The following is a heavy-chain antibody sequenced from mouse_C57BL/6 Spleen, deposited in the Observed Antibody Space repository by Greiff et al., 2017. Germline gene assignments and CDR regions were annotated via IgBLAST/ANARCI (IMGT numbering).Heavy chain of an antibody. J-gene: IGHJ4*01. CDR2: IRSGSNNNAT. Sequence: EVKLMESGGGLVQPKGSLKLSCAASGFSFNTYAMNWVRQAPGKGLEWVARIRSGSNNNATYYADSVKDRFTISGDDSESMLYLQMNNLKAEVTAMYYCVRQGSYYYVSAYAMDYWGQGTSVTASS. CDR1: GFSFNTYA. D-gene: IGHD1-1*01. V-gene: IGHV10-1*01. CDR3: VRQGSYYYVSAYAMDY.